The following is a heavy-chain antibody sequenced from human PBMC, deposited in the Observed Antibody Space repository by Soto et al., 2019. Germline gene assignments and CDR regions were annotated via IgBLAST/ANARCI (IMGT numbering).Heavy chain of an antibody. CDR2: IYSGGST. Sequence: GGSLRLSCAASGFTVTSNYMSWVRQAPGKGLEWVSIIYSGGSTCYADSVKGRFTISRHNSRNTLYLQMNSLRTEDTAVYYCARILYSNTFYYYYMDVWGKGTTVTVSS. CDR1: GFTVTSNY. D-gene: IGHD6-13*01. V-gene: IGHV3-53*04. CDR3: ARILYSNTFYYYYMDV. J-gene: IGHJ6*03.